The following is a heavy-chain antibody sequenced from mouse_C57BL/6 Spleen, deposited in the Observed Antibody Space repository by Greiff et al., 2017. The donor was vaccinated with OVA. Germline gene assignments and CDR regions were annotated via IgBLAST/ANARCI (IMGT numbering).Heavy chain of an antibody. D-gene: IGHD1-1*01. CDR2: IYPGSGST. V-gene: IGHV1-55*01. CDR1: GYTFTSYW. Sequence: QVQLQQPGAELVKPGASVKMSCKASGYTFTSYWITWVKQRPGQGLEWIGDIYPGSGSTNYNEKFKSKATLTVDTSSSTAYMQLSSLTSEDSAVYYCAREGLLRSYAMDYWGQGTSVTVSS. J-gene: IGHJ4*01. CDR3: AREGLLRSYAMDY.